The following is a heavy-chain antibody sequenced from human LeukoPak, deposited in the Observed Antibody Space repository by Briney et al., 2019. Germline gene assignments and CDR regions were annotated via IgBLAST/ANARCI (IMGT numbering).Heavy chain of an antibody. D-gene: IGHD3-22*01. J-gene: IGHJ6*03. CDR1: GFSFRDYY. Sequence: PGGSLRLSCEGSGFSFRDYYISWIRQTPGKGLEWVSYISNSGTDTNYADSVKGRFTISRDNAKNSLYLQMNSLRAEDTALYYCARHYYDSRYPTSGYYMDVWAKGPRSPSP. CDR2: ISNSGTDT. V-gene: IGHV3-11*03. CDR3: ARHYYDSRYPTSGYYMDV.